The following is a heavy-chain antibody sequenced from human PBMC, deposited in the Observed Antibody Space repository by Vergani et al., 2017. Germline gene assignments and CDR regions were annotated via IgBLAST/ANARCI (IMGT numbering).Heavy chain of an antibody. CDR3: AKARSVTSESLQYNFYIDA. D-gene: IGHD3-10*01. Sequence: QVQLAESGGGRVQPGRSLRLSCAASGFSFSTHAIHWVRQAPGKGLEWGAVISNDGNKKYYADSVKGRFTITRDNSKNTLDLQMNSLRTKDTAGCYCAKARSVTSESLQYNFYIDAWGKGTTGTVS. V-gene: IGHV3-30*18. CDR1: GFSFSTHA. CDR2: ISNDGNKK. J-gene: IGHJ6*03.